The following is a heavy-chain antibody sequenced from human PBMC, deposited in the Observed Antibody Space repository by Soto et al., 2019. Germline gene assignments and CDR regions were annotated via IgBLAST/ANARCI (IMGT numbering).Heavy chain of an antibody. J-gene: IGHJ4*02. CDR2: ISGSSSYI. CDR1: GFTFSSYS. D-gene: IGHD3-10*01. V-gene: IGHV3-21*01. Sequence: EVQLVESGGGLVKPGGSLRLSCAASGFTFSSYSMNWVRQAPGKGLEWVSSISGSSSYIYYADSVKGRFTISRDNAKNSLYLQMTSLRAEDTAVYYCATEKYYYASGGCGYWGQGTLVTVSS. CDR3: ATEKYYYASGGCGY.